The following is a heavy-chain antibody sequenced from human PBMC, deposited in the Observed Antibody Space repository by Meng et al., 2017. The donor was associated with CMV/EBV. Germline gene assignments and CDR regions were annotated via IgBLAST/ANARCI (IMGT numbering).Heavy chain of an antibody. CDR3: ARDSGYDFSGLDY. CDR1: GFTFSSYS. J-gene: IGHJ4*02. D-gene: IGHD5-12*01. V-gene: IGHV3-21*01. CDR2: ISSSSSYI. Sequence: GGSLRLSCAASGFTFSSYSMNWVRQAPGKGLEWVSSISSSSSYIYYADSVKGRFTISRDNAKNSLYLQMNSLGAEDTAVYYCARDSGYDFSGLDYWGQGTLVTVSS.